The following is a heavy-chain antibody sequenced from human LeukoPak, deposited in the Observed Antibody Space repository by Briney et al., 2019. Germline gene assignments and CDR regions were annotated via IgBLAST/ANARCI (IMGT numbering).Heavy chain of an antibody. CDR1: VFTLSGTY. D-gene: IGHD6-13*01. CDR3: VKGSGIAGRNGYYYYLDV. J-gene: IGHJ6*03. V-gene: IGHV3-66*01. CDR2: IYTRGGT. Sequence: PGGSLRLSRAASVFTLSGTYMACVPQAPGKGLDCVSVIYTRGGTYDAASVKGRFTISRDTSKTTLDLQMNSLRLEDTAVYYCVKGSGIAGRNGYYYYLDVWGNGTTVTVSS.